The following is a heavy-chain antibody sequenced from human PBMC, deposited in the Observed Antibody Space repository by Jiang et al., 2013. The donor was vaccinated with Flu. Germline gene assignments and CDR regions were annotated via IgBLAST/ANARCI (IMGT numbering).Heavy chain of an antibody. CDR2: DDK. J-gene: IGHJ4*02. V-gene: IGHV2-5*01. Sequence: DDKRYSPSLKSRLTITKDTSKNQVVLTMTNMDPVDTATYYCAHIFLLSAGPDYGDSYFDYWGQGTLVTVSS. D-gene: IGHD4-17*01. CDR3: AHIFLLSAGPDYGDSYFDY.